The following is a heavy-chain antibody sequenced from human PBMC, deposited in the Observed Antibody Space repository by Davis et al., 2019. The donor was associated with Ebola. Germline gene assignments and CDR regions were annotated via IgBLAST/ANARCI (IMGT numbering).Heavy chain of an antibody. CDR1: GYTFTNYD. V-gene: IGHV1-8*01. D-gene: IGHD5-24*01. CDR2: MNPNSGNT. J-gene: IGHJ4*02. CDR3: ARDTRDGYNPNFDY. Sequence: ASVKVSCKASGYTFTNYDSNWVRQAPGQGLEWMGWMNPNSGNTGYAQEFQGRVTMTRDTSTSTVYMELSSLRSEETAVYYCARDTRDGYNPNFDYWGQGTLVTVSS.